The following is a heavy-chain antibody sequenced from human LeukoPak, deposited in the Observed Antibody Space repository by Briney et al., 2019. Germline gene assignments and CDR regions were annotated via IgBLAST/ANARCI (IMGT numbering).Heavy chain of an antibody. Sequence: GASVKVSCKASGYTFTDYYMHWVQEAPGEGLQWVGRVDPEHGEAKYAEKFQDRVTITADTSTDTAYMQLSSLRSEDTAVYYCATSIAAAGSPTLDHWGQGTLVTVSS. D-gene: IGHD6-13*01. J-gene: IGHJ4*02. CDR3: ATSIAAAGSPTLDH. V-gene: IGHV1-69-2*01. CDR2: VDPEHGEA. CDR1: GYTFTDYY.